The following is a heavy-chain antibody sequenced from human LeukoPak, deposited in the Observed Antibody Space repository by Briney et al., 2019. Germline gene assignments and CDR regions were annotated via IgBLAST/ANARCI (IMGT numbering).Heavy chain of an antibody. Sequence: SETLSLTCTVSDRSISSYYWSWIRQPPGKGLEWIGYIDKTGRTNYNPSLKSRVIISADTSKNQFSLKVNSLTAADTAVYYCATQWYGSYDIRIDQWGQGTLVTVSS. D-gene: IGHD1-26*01. CDR3: ATQWYGSYDIRIDQ. CDR1: DRSISSYY. V-gene: IGHV4-59*08. CDR2: IDKTGRT. J-gene: IGHJ4*02.